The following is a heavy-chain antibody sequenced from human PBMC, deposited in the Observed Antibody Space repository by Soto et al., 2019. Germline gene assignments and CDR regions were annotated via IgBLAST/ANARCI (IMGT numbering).Heavy chain of an antibody. D-gene: IGHD4-17*01. CDR1: GYTVSVYT. CDR2: IIPRSATS. CDR3: AREGLVLVPTTVNSDYYYYARDV. J-gene: IGHJ6*02. Sequence: SVKASCKGSGYTVSVYTMAGVRPATGQGLEWMGGIIPRSATSKYAQKFQGRVTITADESTSTVYMELSTLRPEDTAVYYCAREGLVLVPTTVNSDYYYYARDVWGQGTTVTVSS. V-gene: IGHV1-69*01.